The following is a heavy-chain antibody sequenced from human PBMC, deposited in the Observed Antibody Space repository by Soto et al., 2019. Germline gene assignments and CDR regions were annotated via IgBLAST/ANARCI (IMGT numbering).Heavy chain of an antibody. Sequence: ASVKVSCKASGYTFTSYDINWVRQATGQGLEWMGWMNPNSGNTGYAQKFQGRVTMTRNTSISTAYMGLSSLRSEDTAVYYCARGRVAYCGGDCYSSFDYWGQGTLVTVSS. D-gene: IGHD2-21*02. J-gene: IGHJ4*02. CDR3: ARGRVAYCGGDCYSSFDY. V-gene: IGHV1-8*01. CDR1: GYTFTSYD. CDR2: MNPNSGNT.